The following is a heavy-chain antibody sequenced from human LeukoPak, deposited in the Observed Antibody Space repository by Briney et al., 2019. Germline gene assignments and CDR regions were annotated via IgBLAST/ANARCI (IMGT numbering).Heavy chain of an antibody. CDR1: GLTFSSYA. D-gene: IGHD2-21*01. CDR2: ISSDGSNK. V-gene: IGHV3-30-3*01. J-gene: IGHJ4*02. Sequence: GGSLRLSCAASGLTFSSYAMHWVRQPPGKGLEWVAVISSDGSNKYHADSEKGRFTISRDDHKNTLYLQMNSLRGDDTAVYYCARDKYSDYWGQGTLVTVSS. CDR3: ARDKYSDY.